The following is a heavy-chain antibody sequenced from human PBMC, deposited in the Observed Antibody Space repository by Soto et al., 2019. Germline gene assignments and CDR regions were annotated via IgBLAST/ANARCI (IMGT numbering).Heavy chain of an antibody. CDR2: INPSGGST. V-gene: IGHV1-46*01. CDR1: GYTFTSYY. D-gene: IGHD2-21*02. J-gene: IGHJ4*02. Sequence: GASVKVSCKASGYTFTSYYMHWVRQAPGQGXEWMGIINPSGGSTSYAQKFQGRVTMTRDTSTSTVYMELSSLRSEDTAVYYCARAYCGGDCYWAPKYYFDYWGQGTLVTVSS. CDR3: ARAYCGGDCYWAPKYYFDY.